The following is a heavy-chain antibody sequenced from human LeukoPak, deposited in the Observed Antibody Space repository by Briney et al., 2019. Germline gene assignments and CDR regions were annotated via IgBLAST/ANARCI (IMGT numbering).Heavy chain of an antibody. CDR3: ARTDLDCSGGSCPDY. V-gene: IGHV3-21*01. CDR2: ISSSSSYV. Sequence: GGSLRLSCAASGFTFSIYSMNWVRQAPGKGLEWVSSISSSSSYVYYADSVKGRFTISRDNAKNSLYLQMNSLRAEDTAVYYCARTDLDCSGGSCPDYWGQGTLVTVSP. CDR1: GFTFSIYS. D-gene: IGHD2-15*01. J-gene: IGHJ4*02.